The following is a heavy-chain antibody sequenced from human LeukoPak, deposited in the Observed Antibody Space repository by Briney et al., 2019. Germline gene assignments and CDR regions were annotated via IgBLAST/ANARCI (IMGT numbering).Heavy chain of an antibody. V-gene: IGHV1-8*02. Sequence: GASVKVSCKASGYTFTSYDINWVRQATGRGLEWMGWMNPNSGNTGYAQKFQGRVTMTRNTSISTAYMELSSLSSEDTAVYYCARGLTGVAAGNRAYYYYYGMDVWGQGTTVTVSS. CDR1: GYTFTSYD. CDR3: ARGLTGVAAGNRAYYYYYGMDV. J-gene: IGHJ6*02. CDR2: MNPNSGNT. D-gene: IGHD6-13*01.